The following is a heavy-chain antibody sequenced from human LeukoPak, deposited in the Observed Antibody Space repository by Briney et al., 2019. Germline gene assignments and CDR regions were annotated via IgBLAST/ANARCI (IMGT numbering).Heavy chain of an antibody. CDR1: GGSVSSSTYY. Sequence: SETLSLTCTVSGGSVSSSTYYWGCIRQPPGKELEWIGTIYYSGSTYYKPSLKSRVTISIDTSMNQFSLKLSSVTAADTAVYYCARQVRDIVVVPAVLYFDYWGQGTLVTVSS. J-gene: IGHJ4*02. CDR3: ARQVRDIVVVPAVLYFDY. CDR2: IYYSGST. V-gene: IGHV4-39*01. D-gene: IGHD2-2*01.